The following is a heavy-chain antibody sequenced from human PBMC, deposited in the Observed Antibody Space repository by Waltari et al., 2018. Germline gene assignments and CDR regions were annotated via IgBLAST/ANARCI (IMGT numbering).Heavy chain of an antibody. CDR3: AKDPWIGGYYYGMDV. J-gene: IGHJ6*02. Sequence: EVQLLESGGGLVQPGGSLRLSCAASAFPFSSYSMGLFRQAPGKGLEWVSAISGRGGSTYYADSVKGRFTISRDNSKNTLYLQMNSLRAEDTAVYYCAKDPWIGGYYYGMDVWGQGTTVTVSS. V-gene: IGHV3-23*01. D-gene: IGHD3-16*01. CDR2: ISGRGGST. CDR1: AFPFSSYS.